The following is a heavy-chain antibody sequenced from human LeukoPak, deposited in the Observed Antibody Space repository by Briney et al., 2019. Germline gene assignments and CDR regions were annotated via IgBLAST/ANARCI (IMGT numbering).Heavy chain of an antibody. V-gene: IGHV4-61*02. CDR1: GGSISSGSYY. J-gene: IGHJ4*02. D-gene: IGHD4-17*01. CDR2: IYTSGST. CDR3: ARDIVYLIDEDYG. Sequence: SQTLSLTCTVSGGSISSGSYYWSWIRQPAGKGLEWIGRIYTSGSTNYNPSLKSRVTISVDTSKNQFPLKLSSVTAADTAVYYCARDIVYLIDEDYGWGQGTLVTVSS.